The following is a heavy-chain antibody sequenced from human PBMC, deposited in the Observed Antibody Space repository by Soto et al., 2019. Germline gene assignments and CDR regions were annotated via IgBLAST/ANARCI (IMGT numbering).Heavy chain of an antibody. CDR3: ARVGGYDILDY. CDR1: GGSISSYY. D-gene: IGHD5-12*01. CDR2: IYYSGST. J-gene: IGHJ4*02. V-gene: IGHV4-59*01. Sequence: SETLSLTCTVSGGSISSYYWSWIRQPPGKGLEWIGYIYYSGSTNYNPSLKSRVTISVDTSKNQFSLKLSSVTAADTAVYYCARVGGYDILDYWGQGTLVTVSS.